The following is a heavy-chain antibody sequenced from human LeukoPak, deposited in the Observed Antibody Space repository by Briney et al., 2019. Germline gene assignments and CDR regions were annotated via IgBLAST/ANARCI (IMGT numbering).Heavy chain of an antibody. CDR2: ISSNGAET. CDR1: RFALCTYA. Sequence: PGGSLRLSCAVSRFALCTYAMTWVRQAPGQGLEYVSTISSNGAETYYADSVKGRFSISRDNSKNILYLQMTSRRVEDTAVYYCANYRKPQGLDYWGQGTLVTVSS. CDR3: ANYRKPQGLDY. D-gene: IGHD1-14*01. J-gene: IGHJ4*02. V-gene: IGHV3-23*01.